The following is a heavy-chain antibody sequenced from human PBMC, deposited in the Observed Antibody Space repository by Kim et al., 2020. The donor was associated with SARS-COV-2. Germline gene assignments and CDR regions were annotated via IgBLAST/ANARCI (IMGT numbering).Heavy chain of an antibody. CDR3: AKDAGCYLDY. V-gene: IGHV3-30*18. D-gene: IGHD6-13*01. CDR2: ISYDGSNK. Sequence: GGSLRLSCAASGFIFSNYGMHWVRQAPGKGLEWVSVISYDGSNKYYADSVKGRFTISRDNSKNTLYLQMNSLRAEDTAVYYCAKDAGCYLDYWGQGTLVTVPS. J-gene: IGHJ4*02. CDR1: GFIFSNYG.